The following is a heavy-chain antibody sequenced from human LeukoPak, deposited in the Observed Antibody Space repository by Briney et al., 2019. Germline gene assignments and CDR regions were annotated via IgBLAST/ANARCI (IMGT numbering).Heavy chain of an antibody. CDR3: AASVSTDAFDI. CDR2: IVVGSGNT. V-gene: IGHV1-58*01. D-gene: IGHD2-8*01. Sequence: SVKVSCKASGFTFTSSAVQWVRLARGQRLEWIGWIVVGSGNTNYAQKFQERVTITRDMSTTTAYMELSSLRSEDTAVYYCAASVSTDAFDIWGQGTMVTVSS. J-gene: IGHJ3*02. CDR1: GFTFTSSA.